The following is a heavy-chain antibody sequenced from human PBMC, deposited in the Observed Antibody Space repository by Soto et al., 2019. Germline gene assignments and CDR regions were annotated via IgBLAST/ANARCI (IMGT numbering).Heavy chain of an antibody. CDR2: INHSGST. Sequence: SETLSLTCAVYGGSFSGYYWIWIRQPTGKGLEWIGEINHSGSTNFNPSLKSRVTISVDTSKNPFSLKLSSVTAADTAVYYCARGLQYYDILTGYYDYWGQGTLVTVSS. CDR1: GGSFSGYY. D-gene: IGHD3-9*01. V-gene: IGHV4-34*01. J-gene: IGHJ4*02. CDR3: ARGLQYYDILTGYYDY.